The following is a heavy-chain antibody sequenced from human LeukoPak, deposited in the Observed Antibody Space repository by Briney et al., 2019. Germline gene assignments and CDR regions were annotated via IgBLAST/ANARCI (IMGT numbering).Heavy chain of an antibody. Sequence: SETLSLTCTVSDGSISSYYWSWIRQPPGKGLEWIGYIYYSGSTNYNPSLKSRVTISVDTSKNQFSLKLSSVTAADTAVYYCARDNRRLRQFDYWGQGTLVTVSS. J-gene: IGHJ4*02. D-gene: IGHD4-17*01. V-gene: IGHV4-59*01. CDR1: DGSISSYY. CDR3: ARDNRRLRQFDY. CDR2: IYYSGST.